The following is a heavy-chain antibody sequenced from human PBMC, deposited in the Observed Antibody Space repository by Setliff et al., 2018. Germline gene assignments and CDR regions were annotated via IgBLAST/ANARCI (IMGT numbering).Heavy chain of an antibody. Sequence: LRLSCAASGLIFTSYSMNWVRQAPGKGLEWVAGISGSGGTTYYADSVKGRFTISRDNSKDTVYLQMSSLRAEDTAVYYCAKARYCSGTSCAFDDWGQGTLVTVSS. CDR2: ISGSGGTT. CDR1: GLIFTSYS. J-gene: IGHJ4*02. V-gene: IGHV3-23*01. D-gene: IGHD2-2*01. CDR3: AKARYCSGTSCAFDD.